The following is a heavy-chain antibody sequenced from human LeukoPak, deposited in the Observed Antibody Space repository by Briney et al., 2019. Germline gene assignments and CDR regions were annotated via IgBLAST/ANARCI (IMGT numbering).Heavy chain of an antibody. V-gene: IGHV3-23*01. CDR2: ISGSGGST. CDR3: AAAEMATISY. Sequence: GGSLRLSCAASGFTFSSYAMSWVRQAPGTGLEWVSAISGSGGSTYYADSVKGRFTISRDNSKNTLYLQMNSLGAEDTAVYYCAAAEMATISYWGQGTLVTVSS. J-gene: IGHJ4*02. D-gene: IGHD5-24*01. CDR1: GFTFSSYA.